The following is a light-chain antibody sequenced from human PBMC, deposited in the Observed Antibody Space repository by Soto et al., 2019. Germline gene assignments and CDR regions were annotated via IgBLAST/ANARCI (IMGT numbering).Light chain of an antibody. CDR2: EVS. V-gene: IGLV2-8*01. Sequence: QSVLTQPPSASGSPGQSVTFSCTGTSSDVGGYNYVSWYQQHPGKAPKLMIYEVSKRPSGVPDRFSGSKSGNTASLTVSGLQAEDEADYYCFSYAGSNNFVVFGGGTKLTVL. CDR3: FSYAGSNNFVV. CDR1: SSDVGGYNY. J-gene: IGLJ2*01.